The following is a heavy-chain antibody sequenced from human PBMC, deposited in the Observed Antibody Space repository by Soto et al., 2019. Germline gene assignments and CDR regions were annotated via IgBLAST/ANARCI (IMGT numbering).Heavy chain of an antibody. Sequence: EVQLVQSGGGLVQPGGSVRLSCAASGFTFSNYWMHWARQAPGKKLVWVSRISTDGSNTGYADSVKGRFTISRDNAKNTLELKMNSLRAEDTAMYYCVTDLLYRRSSGTNYWGQGNLATVSS. CDR1: GFTFSNYW. V-gene: IGHV3-74*01. D-gene: IGHD6-6*01. J-gene: IGHJ4*02. CDR3: VTDLLYRRSSGTNY. CDR2: ISTDGSNT.